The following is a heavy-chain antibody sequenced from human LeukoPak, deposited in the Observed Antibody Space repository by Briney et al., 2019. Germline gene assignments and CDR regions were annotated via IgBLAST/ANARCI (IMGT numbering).Heavy chain of an antibody. Sequence: SVKVSCKASGGTFSSYAISWVRQAPGQGLEWMGRIIPIFGIANYAQKFQGRVTITADKSTGTAYMELSSLRSEDTAVYYCAREGVWGNSYFDYWGQGTLVTVSS. V-gene: IGHV1-69*04. J-gene: IGHJ4*02. D-gene: IGHD4-23*01. CDR2: IIPIFGIA. CDR1: GGTFSSYA. CDR3: AREGVWGNSYFDY.